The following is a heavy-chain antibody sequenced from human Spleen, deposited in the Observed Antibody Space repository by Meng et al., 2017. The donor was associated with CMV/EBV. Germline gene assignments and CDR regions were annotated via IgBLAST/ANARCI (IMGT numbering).Heavy chain of an antibody. CDR3: ARVWGLQPDYYGMDV. V-gene: IGHV3-13*01. J-gene: IGHJ6*02. Sequence: GESLKISCAASGFTFSRYDMHWVRQATGKGLEWVSAIGTAGDTYYPGSVKGRFTIPRENAKNSLYLQMNSLTAGDTAVYYCARVWGLQPDYYGMDVWGQGTTVTVSS. D-gene: IGHD4-11*01. CDR2: IGTAGDT. CDR1: GFTFSRYD.